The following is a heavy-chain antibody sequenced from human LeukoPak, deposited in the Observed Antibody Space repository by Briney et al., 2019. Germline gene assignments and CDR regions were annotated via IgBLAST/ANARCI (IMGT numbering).Heavy chain of an antibody. CDR3: ARDARCSSISCKGYFDY. CDR2: ISGSGGST. CDR1: GFTFSSYA. Sequence: GGSLRLSCAASGFTFSSYAMSWVRQAPGKGLEWVSAISGSGGSTYYADPVKGRFTISRDNSKNTLYLQMNSLGPEDTAVYYCARDARCSSISCKGYFDYWVQGTQVTVSS. V-gene: IGHV3-23*01. J-gene: IGHJ4*02. D-gene: IGHD2-2*01.